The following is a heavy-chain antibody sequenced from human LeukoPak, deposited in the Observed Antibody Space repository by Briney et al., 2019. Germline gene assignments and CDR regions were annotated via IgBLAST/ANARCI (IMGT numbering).Heavy chain of an antibody. D-gene: IGHD6-19*01. V-gene: IGHV3-23*01. CDR2: ISGGGGST. J-gene: IGHJ4*02. Sequence: PGGSLRLSCAASGFTFSSYAMSWVRQAPEKGLEWVSGISGGGGSTHYADSVKGRFTISRDNSKNTLYLQMNSLRAEDTAVYYCAKVLSGWYFDYWGQGTLVTVSS. CDR1: GFTFSSYA. CDR3: AKVLSGWYFDY.